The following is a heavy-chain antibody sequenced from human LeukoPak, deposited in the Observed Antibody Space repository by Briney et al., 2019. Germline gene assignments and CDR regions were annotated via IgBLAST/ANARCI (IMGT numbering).Heavy chain of an antibody. V-gene: IGHV3-13*01. Sequence: GGSLRLSCAASGFTFSSYDMHWVRRATGKGLEWVSAIGTAGDTYYPGSVKGRFTISRENAKNSLYLQMNSLRAGDTAVYYCARVAKERVGGVYYFDYWGQGTLVTVSS. CDR2: IGTAGDT. D-gene: IGHD1-1*01. J-gene: IGHJ4*02. CDR3: ARVAKERVGGVYYFDY. CDR1: GFTFSSYD.